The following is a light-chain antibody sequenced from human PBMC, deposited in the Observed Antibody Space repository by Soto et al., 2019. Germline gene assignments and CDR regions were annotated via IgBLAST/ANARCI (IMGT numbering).Light chain of an antibody. V-gene: IGKV1-5*01. J-gene: IGKJ1*01. CDR2: DAS. CDR3: QQYNTYST. CDR1: QSISNW. Sequence: DIQMTPSPSTLSASVGDRVTITCRASQSISNWLAWYQQKPGKAPKLLIYDASSLESGVPSRFSGSGSGTEFTLTISSLPPDDFATYYCQQYNTYSTFGQGTKVDIK.